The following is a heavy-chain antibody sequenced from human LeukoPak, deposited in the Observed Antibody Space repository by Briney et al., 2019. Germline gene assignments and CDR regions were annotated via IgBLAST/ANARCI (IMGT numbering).Heavy chain of an antibody. Sequence: GGSLRLSCAASGFTFSDYYMSWIRQAPGKGLEWVSYISSSGSTIYYADSVRGRFTISRDNSKNTVYLQMNSLRAEDTADYYCAKRSTGYYFDSWGQGTLVTVSS. D-gene: IGHD1-1*01. V-gene: IGHV3-11*01. CDR2: ISSSGSTI. CDR3: AKRSTGYYFDS. CDR1: GFTFSDYY. J-gene: IGHJ4*02.